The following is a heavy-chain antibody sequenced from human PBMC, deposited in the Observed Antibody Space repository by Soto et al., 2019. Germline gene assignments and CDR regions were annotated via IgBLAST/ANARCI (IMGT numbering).Heavy chain of an antibody. J-gene: IGHJ6*03. Sequence: EVQLLESGGGLVQPGGSLRLSCAASGFTFSSYAMSWVRQAPGEGLEWVSAISGSGGSTYYADSVKGRFTISRDNSKNTLYLQMNSLRAEDTAVYYCAKRDDRDYYYYMDVWGKGTTVTVSS. CDR2: ISGSGGST. CDR1: GFTFSSYA. CDR3: AKRDDRDYYYYMDV. V-gene: IGHV3-23*01.